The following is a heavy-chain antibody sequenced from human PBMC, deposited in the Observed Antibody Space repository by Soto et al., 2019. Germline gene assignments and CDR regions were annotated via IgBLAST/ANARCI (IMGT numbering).Heavy chain of an antibody. CDR1: GDSVSSNSAA. D-gene: IGHD6-13*01. Sequence: TLSLTCAISGDSVSSNSAAWNWIRQSPSRGLEWLGRTYYRSKWYNDYAVSVKSRITINPDTSKNQFSLQLNSVTPEDTAVYYCARDWTYGAAAGTSGFDPWGQGTLVTVSS. J-gene: IGHJ5*02. CDR3: ARDWTYGAAAGTSGFDP. V-gene: IGHV6-1*01. CDR2: TYYRSKWYN.